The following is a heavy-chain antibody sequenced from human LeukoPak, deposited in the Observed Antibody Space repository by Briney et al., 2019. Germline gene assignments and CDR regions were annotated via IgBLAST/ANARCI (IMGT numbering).Heavy chain of an antibody. CDR2: ISGSGDNT. D-gene: IGHD3-22*01. J-gene: IGHJ4*02. Sequence: GGSLRLSCAASGFTFSTYAMNWVRQAPGKGLGWVSGISGSGDNTYHTDSVRGRFTISRDNSKDTLYLQMNSLRAEDTAVYYRAKERSSGVYRLFDYWGQGTLVTVSS. V-gene: IGHV3-23*01. CDR1: GFTFSTYA. CDR3: AKERSSGVYRLFDY.